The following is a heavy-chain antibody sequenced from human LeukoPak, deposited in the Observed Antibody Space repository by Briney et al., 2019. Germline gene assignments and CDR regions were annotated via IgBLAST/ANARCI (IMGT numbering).Heavy chain of an antibody. D-gene: IGHD2-2*01. J-gene: IGHJ4*02. CDR3: ARDLLNDEGSSYFFDQ. V-gene: IGHV3-48*04. CDR2: ISKSSDRI. Sequence: GGSLRLSCATSGFTFSSYSMNWVRQAPGKGLEWVSYISKSSDRIYHADSVKGRFTISRDNAKNSLYLQMDSLRAEDTAVYYCARDLLNDEGSSYFFDQWGQGTLVTVSS. CDR1: GFTFSSYS.